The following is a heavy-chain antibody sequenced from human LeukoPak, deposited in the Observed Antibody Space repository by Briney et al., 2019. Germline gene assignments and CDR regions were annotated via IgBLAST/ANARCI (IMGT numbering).Heavy chain of an antibody. CDR1: GGSISSSNW. CDR2: IYHSGST. D-gene: IGHD6-19*01. V-gene: IGHV4-4*02. J-gene: IGHJ4*02. CDR3: ARRYPVAGTYFDY. Sequence: SETLSLTCAVSGGSISSSNWWSWVRQPPGKGLEWIGEIYHSGSTNYNPSLKSRVTISVDKSKNQFSLKLSSVTAADTAVYYCARRYPVAGTYFDYWGQGTLVTVSS.